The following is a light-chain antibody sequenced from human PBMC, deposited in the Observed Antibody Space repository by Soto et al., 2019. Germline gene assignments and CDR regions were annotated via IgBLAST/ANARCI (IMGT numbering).Light chain of an antibody. Sequence: DIKMTQSPSTLSASVGDRVTITCRASQSISSWLAWYQQKPGKAPKLLIYDASSLESGVPSRFSGSGSGTEFTLTISSLQPDDFATYYCQQYTSYSSFGQGTKVDI. CDR2: DAS. V-gene: IGKV1-5*01. J-gene: IGKJ1*01. CDR3: QQYTSYSS. CDR1: QSISSW.